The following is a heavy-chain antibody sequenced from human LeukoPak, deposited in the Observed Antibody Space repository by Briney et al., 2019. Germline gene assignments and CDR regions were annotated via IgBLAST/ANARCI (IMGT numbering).Heavy chain of an antibody. CDR1: GYTFTSYC. CDR3: ARDGTKFGRCGYYRY. D-gene: IGHD3-3*01. Sequence: ASVKVSCKASGYTFTSYCISWVRQAPGQGLEWMGWISAYNGNTNYAQKLQGRVTMTTDTSTSTAYMEQRSLRSDDTAVYYCARDGTKFGRCGYYRYWGQGTLVTVSS. V-gene: IGHV1-18*01. CDR2: ISAYNGNT. J-gene: IGHJ4*02.